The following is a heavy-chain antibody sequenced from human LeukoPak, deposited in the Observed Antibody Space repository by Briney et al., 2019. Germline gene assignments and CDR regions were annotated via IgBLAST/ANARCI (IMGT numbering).Heavy chain of an antibody. Sequence: AGGSLRLSCVASGLTFGDYSAHWVRQSPGRGLEWLAIIWFDGSNTYYSDSVEGRLTISRDNAKNSLYLQMNSLRAEDTAVYYCARDGSNGYSYGNVDYWGQGTLVTVSS. D-gene: IGHD5-18*01. CDR1: GLTFGDYS. J-gene: IGHJ4*02. V-gene: IGHV3-33*01. CDR2: IWFDGSNT. CDR3: ARDGSNGYSYGNVDY.